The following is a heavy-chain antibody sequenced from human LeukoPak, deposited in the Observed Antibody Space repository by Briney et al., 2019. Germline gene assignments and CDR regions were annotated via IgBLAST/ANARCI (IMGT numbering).Heavy chain of an antibody. J-gene: IGHJ6*03. D-gene: IGHD2-15*01. CDR2: INHSGST. V-gene: IGHV4-34*01. CDR1: GCSFSGYY. CDR3: ARGSTLGYCSGGSCYRPYYYYYYYMDV. Sequence: SETLSLTCAVSGCSFSGYYWSWIRQPPGKGLEWIGEINHSGSTNYNPPFKSRVTISVDTSKNQFSLMLSSVTAADTAVYYCARGSTLGYCSGGSCYRPYYYYYYYMDVWGKGTTVTVSS.